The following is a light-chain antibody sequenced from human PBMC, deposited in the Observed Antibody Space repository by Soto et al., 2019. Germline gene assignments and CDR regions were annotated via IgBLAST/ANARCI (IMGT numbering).Light chain of an antibody. CDR1: QSISSW. V-gene: IGKV1-5*01. Sequence: DIQMTQSPSTLSASVGDRVTITCRASQSISSWLAWYQQKPGKAPKLLIYDASSLESGVPSRFSGSGSGTEFTLTISSLQPDDCAIYYCQQYHTWPITFGGGTKVDIK. J-gene: IGKJ4*01. CDR3: QQYHTWPIT. CDR2: DAS.